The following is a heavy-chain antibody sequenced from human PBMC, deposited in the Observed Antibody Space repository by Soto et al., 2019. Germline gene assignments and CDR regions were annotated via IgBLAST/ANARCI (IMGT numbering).Heavy chain of an antibody. CDR1: GYSFTNND. V-gene: IGHV1-8*01. D-gene: IGHD3-16*01. Sequence: GASVKFSCKASGYSFTNNDVSWVRQATGQGLEWMGWMNPGSGDTGYAQKLQGRVTMTRDISIATAYMELSSLRSDDTAIYYCARMATFGSLNWFDPWGQGTLVTVSS. CDR3: ARMATFGSLNWFDP. CDR2: MNPGSGDT. J-gene: IGHJ5*02.